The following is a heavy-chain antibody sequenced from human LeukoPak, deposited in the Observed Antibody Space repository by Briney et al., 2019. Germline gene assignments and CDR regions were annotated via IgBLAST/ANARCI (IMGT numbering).Heavy chain of an antibody. Sequence: SETLSLTCTVSGGSISSHYWSWIRQPPGKTLEWIGYIYYSGSTNYNPSLKSRVTISVATSKNQFSLKVSSVTAADTAVYYCARDTGYSSGWYLDYWGQGTLVTVSS. V-gene: IGHV4-59*11. CDR2: IYYSGST. CDR1: GGSISSHY. J-gene: IGHJ4*02. D-gene: IGHD6-19*01. CDR3: ARDTGYSSGWYLDY.